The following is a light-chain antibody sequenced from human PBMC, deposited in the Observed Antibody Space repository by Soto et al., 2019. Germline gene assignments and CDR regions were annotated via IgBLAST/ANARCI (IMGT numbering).Light chain of an antibody. CDR1: QSISSW. CDR3: QQYNSYPCT. J-gene: IGKJ2*02. Sequence: DIQMTQSPSTLSASVGDRVTITCRASQSISSWLAWYQQKPGKAPKLLSYDASSLESGVPSRFSGSGSGTEFTLTISSLQPDDVATYYCQQYNSYPCTFGQGTKLEIK. CDR2: DAS. V-gene: IGKV1-5*01.